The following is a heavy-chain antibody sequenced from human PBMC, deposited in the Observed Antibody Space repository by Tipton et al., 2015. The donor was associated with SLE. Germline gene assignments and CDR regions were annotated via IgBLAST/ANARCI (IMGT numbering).Heavy chain of an antibody. CDR3: TTYFQWLVRGGY. D-gene: IGHD6-19*01. V-gene: IGHV3-15*01. CDR2: IKSKTDGGTT. Sequence: SLRLSCAASGFTFSNAWMSWVRQAPGKGLEWVGRIKSKTDGGTTDYAAPVKGRFTISRDDSKNTLCLQMNSLKTEDTAVYYCTTYFQWLVRGGYWGQGTLVTVSS. J-gene: IGHJ4*02. CDR1: GFTFSNAW.